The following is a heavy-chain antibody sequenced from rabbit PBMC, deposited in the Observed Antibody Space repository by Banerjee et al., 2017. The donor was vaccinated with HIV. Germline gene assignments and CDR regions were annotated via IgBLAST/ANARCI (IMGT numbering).Heavy chain of an antibody. V-gene: IGHV1S40*01. CDR3: ATRYSTYAVYGYDL. Sequence: QSLEESGGDLVTPGASLTLTCTASGIDFSSGYYMCWVRQAPGKGLEWIACIDTGDGSTYFANWVNGRFTVSLDNAQNTVFLQMTSLTAADTATYFCATRYSTYAVYGYDLWGPGTLVTVS. J-gene: IGHJ4*01. CDR2: IDTGDGST. D-gene: IGHD6-1*01. CDR1: GIDFSSGYY.